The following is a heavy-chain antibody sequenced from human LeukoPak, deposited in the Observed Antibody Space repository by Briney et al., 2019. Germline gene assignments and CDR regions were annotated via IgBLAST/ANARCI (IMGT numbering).Heavy chain of an antibody. Sequence: SETLSLTYTVSGGSISSYYWSWIRQPPGKGLEWIGYIYYSGTTNYNSSLKSRVAISVDTSKNQFSLKLTSVTAADTAVYYCATDLTGETYYFDYWGQGTLVTVSS. V-gene: IGHV4-59*01. CDR3: ATDLTGETYYFDY. CDR2: IYYSGTT. D-gene: IGHD1-1*01. J-gene: IGHJ4*02. CDR1: GGSISSYY.